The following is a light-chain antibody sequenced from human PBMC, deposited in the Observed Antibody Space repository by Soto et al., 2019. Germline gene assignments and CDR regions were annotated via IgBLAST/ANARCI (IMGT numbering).Light chain of an antibody. CDR3: SSYTRTSTLYYV. V-gene: IGLV2-14*01. CDR1: SSDVGGYNY. J-gene: IGLJ1*01. Sequence: QSVLTQPASVSGSPGQSITISCTGTSSDVGGYNYVSWYQQHPGKAPKLMIYEVSNRPSGVSNRFSGSKSGNTASLTISGLQAEDEADYYCSSYTRTSTLYYVFGTGTKVTVL. CDR2: EVS.